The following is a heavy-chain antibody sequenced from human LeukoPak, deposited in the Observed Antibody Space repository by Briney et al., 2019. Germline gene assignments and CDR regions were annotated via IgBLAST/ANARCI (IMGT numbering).Heavy chain of an antibody. CDR1: GYSFTSYW. CDR3: ARRYYDFSLDYNWFDP. J-gene: IGHJ5*02. Sequence: PGESLKISCKGSGYSFTSYWIGWVRQMPGKGLEWMGIIYPGDSDTRYSPSFQGQVTISADKSISTAYLQWSSLKASDTAMYYCARRYYDFSLDYNWFDPWGQGTLVTVSS. CDR2: IYPGDSDT. V-gene: IGHV5-51*01. D-gene: IGHD3-3*01.